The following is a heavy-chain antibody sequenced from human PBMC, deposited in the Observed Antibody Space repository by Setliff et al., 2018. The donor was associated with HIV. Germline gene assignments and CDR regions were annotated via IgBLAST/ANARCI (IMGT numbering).Heavy chain of an antibody. CDR2: VSRGGST. J-gene: IGHJ4*01. D-gene: IGHD2-15*01. V-gene: IGHV4-34*01. Sequence: SETLSLTCGVDDGSLSGYSWSWIRQSPGKGLEWIGEVSRGGSTTYNPSLTGRVSVSVDTSKSQFSLKLTNVTAADAAVYYCARAVCPSLNCYSFFNYWGHGSLVTVSS. CDR1: DGSLSGYS. CDR3: ARAVCPSLNCYSFFNY.